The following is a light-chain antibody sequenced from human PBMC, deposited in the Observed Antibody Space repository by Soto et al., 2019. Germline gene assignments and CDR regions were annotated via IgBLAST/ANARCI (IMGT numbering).Light chain of an antibody. V-gene: IGLV3-21*02. CDR2: DDN. CDR1: NIGSKS. Sequence: SYELTQSPSVSVAPGQTARISCGGANIGSKSVHWYHQRPGQAPVLVVYDDNDRPSGIPERFSGSNSGNTATLTISRVEAGDEADYYCQVWDSSSDHVVFGGGTKVTVL. CDR3: QVWDSSSDHVV. J-gene: IGLJ2*01.